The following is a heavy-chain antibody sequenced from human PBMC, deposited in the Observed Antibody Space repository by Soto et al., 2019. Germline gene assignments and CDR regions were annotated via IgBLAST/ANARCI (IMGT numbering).Heavy chain of an antibody. J-gene: IGHJ5*02. CDR2: INHSGST. D-gene: IGHD3-10*01. Sequence: SETLSLTCAVYGGSFSGYYWSWIRQPPGKGLEWIGEINHSGSTNYNPSLKSRVTISVDTSKNQFSLKLSSVTAADTAVYYCARGGGSGSYYVGSNWFDPWGQGTLVTVSS. V-gene: IGHV4-34*01. CDR3: ARGGGSGSYYVGSNWFDP. CDR1: GGSFSGYY.